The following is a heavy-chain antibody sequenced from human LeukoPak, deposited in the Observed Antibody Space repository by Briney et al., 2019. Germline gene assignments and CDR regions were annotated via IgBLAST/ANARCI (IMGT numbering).Heavy chain of an antibody. Sequence: PSETLSLTCTVSGGSISSGSYYWSWIRQPAGKGLEWIGRIYSSGTTNYNPSLKSRVTMSVDTSKNQFSLRLNPVTAADTAVYYCARGNSGSYYGGEFFDYWGQGTLVTVSS. V-gene: IGHV4-61*02. D-gene: IGHD1-26*01. CDR1: GGSISSGSYY. J-gene: IGHJ4*02. CDR3: ARGNSGSYYGGEFFDY. CDR2: IYSSGTT.